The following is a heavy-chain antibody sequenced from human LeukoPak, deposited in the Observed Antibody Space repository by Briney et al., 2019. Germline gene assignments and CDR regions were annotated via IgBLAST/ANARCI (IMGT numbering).Heavy chain of an antibody. CDR1: GYSFTNYW. J-gene: IGHJ3*02. D-gene: IGHD6-19*01. V-gene: IGHV5-51*01. Sequence: GESLKISCTGSGYSFTNYWIGWVRQMPGKDLEWMGIIYPDDSETRYSPSFQGQVTISADKSISTAYLQWSSLRASDAAMYYCARASAVAGNRDAFDIWGQGTMVTVSS. CDR3: ARASAVAGNRDAFDI. CDR2: IYPDDSET.